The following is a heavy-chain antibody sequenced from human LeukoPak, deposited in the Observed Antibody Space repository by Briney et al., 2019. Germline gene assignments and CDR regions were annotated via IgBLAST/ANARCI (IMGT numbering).Heavy chain of an antibody. D-gene: IGHD6-13*01. CDR1: GFTFSSYA. Sequence: GGSLRLSRAASGFTFSSYAMSWVRQAPGKGLEWVSGIGGSGRDTYYADSVKGRFTISRDNSENTLYLQMNSLRAEDTAVYYCAKTAQYSSSWIDCWGQGTLVTVSS. CDR2: IGGSGRDT. V-gene: IGHV3-23*01. J-gene: IGHJ4*02. CDR3: AKTAQYSSSWIDC.